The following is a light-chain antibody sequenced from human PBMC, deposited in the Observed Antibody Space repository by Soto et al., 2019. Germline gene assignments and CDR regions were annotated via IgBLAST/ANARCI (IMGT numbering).Light chain of an antibody. CDR1: NIGSKS. CDR3: QVWDSSSDHVV. CDR2: YDS. V-gene: IGLV3-21*04. J-gene: IGLJ2*01. Sequence: SYELTQPPSVSVAPGKTARITCGGNNIGSKSVHGYQQKPGQAPVLVIYYDSDRPSGIPERFSGSNSGNTATLTISRVAAGDEADYYCQVWDSSSDHVVFGGGTKLTVL.